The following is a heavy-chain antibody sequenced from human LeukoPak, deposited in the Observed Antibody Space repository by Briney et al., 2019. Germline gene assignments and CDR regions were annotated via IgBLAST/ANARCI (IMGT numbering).Heavy chain of an antibody. D-gene: IGHD3-22*01. V-gene: IGHV3-30*03. CDR2: ISYDGSNK. CDR1: GFTFRNYV. CDR3: ARGATYYYDSSDY. Sequence: GGSLRLSCAASGFTFRNYVIHWVRQAPGKGLEWVAVISYDGSNKYYADSVKGRLTISRDNSKNTLYLQMNSLRAEDTAVYYCARGATYYYDSSDYWGQGTLVTVSS. J-gene: IGHJ4*02.